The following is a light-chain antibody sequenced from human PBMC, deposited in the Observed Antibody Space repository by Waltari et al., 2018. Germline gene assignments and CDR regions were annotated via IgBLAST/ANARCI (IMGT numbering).Light chain of an antibody. V-gene: IGLV2-14*03. J-gene: IGLJ2*01. CDR1: SSDIGGYNF. CDR3: CSYTSNNLLT. Sequence: QSALAQPASVSGSPGQSITLPCTGTSSDIGGYNFVSWYQQHPGKAPKLRIYDVSHRPSGVSKRFSGSKSGNTASLTISGLHAEDESDYYCCSYTSNNLLTFGGGTKLTVL. CDR2: DVS.